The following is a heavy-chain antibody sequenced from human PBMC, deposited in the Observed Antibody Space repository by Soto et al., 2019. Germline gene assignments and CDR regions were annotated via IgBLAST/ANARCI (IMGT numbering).Heavy chain of an antibody. V-gene: IGHV3-30-3*01. CDR3: ARLWYEGNPDDY. CDR2: ISYDGSKK. D-gene: IGHD6-13*01. CDR1: GFTFSSQN. J-gene: IGHJ4*02. Sequence: QVQLVESGGGVVQPGTSLRLSCAASGFTFSSQNMHWVRQAPGKGPEWVGVISYDGSKKYFADPVKGRFTISRDNSQNMLYLQVSSLRAEDTAIYYCARLWYEGNPDDYWGQGTLVTVSS.